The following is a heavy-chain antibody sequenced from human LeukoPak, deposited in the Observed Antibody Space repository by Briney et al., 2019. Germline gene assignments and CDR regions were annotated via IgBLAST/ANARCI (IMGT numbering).Heavy chain of an antibody. D-gene: IGHD1/OR15-1a*01. J-gene: IGHJ6*03. V-gene: IGHV3-23*01. CDR1: GFTFNNAW. Sequence: PGGSLRLSCATSGFTFNNAWMSWVRQAPGKGLEWVSGISGSGSGTYYADFVKGRFTISRDNSKNTMYLEMNSLRAEDTAVYYCAKMNSYMDVWGKGTTVTVSS. CDR2: ISGSGSGT. CDR3: AKMNSYMDV.